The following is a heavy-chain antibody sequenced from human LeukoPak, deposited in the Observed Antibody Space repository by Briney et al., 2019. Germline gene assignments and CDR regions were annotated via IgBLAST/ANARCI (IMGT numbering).Heavy chain of an antibody. CDR2: ISSSSSYT. V-gene: IGHV3-11*06. D-gene: IGHD6-19*01. J-gene: IGHJ4*02. Sequence: PGGSLRLSCAASGFTFSDYYMSWIRQAPGKGLEWVSYISSSSSYTNYADSVKGRFTISRDNAKDSLYLQMNSLRVEDTAVYYCAREGAGSDRDYWGQGTLVTVSS. CDR3: AREGAGSDRDY. CDR1: GFTFSDYY.